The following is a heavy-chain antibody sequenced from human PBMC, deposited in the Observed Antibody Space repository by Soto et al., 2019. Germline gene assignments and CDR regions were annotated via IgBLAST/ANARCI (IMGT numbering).Heavy chain of an antibody. Sequence: KPSETLSLTCTVSGGSISSGGYYWSWIRQHPGKGLEWIGYIYYSGSTYYNPSLKSRVTISVDTSKNQFSLKLSSVTAADMAVYYCARAKALHYDILTGIDYWGQGTLVTVSS. CDR2: IYYSGST. V-gene: IGHV4-31*03. CDR3: ARAKALHYDILTGIDY. D-gene: IGHD3-9*01. CDR1: GGSISSGGYY. J-gene: IGHJ4*02.